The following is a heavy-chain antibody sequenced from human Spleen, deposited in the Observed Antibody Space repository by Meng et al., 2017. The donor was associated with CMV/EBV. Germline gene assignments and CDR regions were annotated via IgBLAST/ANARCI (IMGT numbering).Heavy chain of an antibody. J-gene: IGHJ3*01. Sequence: GESLKISCAASGFIFGSVAMTWVRQAPGKGLEWVSTLSGSGGSTYYADSVKGRFIISGDSSKNTVFLQMNSLRVEDTAVYYCAKEPRSWYGGDGFDVWGHGTMVTVSS. CDR1: GFIFGSVA. D-gene: IGHD6-13*01. V-gene: IGHV3-23*01. CDR3: AKEPRSWYGGDGFDV. CDR2: LSGSGGST.